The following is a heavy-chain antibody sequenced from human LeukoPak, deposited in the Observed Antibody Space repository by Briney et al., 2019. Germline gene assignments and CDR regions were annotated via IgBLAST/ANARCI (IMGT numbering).Heavy chain of an antibody. Sequence: ASVKISCKASGYTFTSNYIHWVRQAPGQGLEWMGIINPSGGSTRYAQKFQGRVTMTRDTSTSTVYMELSSLRSDDTAVYYCARVTRSGYCSSTSCYTDAFDIWGQGTMVTVSS. D-gene: IGHD2-2*02. J-gene: IGHJ3*02. V-gene: IGHV1-46*01. CDR2: INPSGGST. CDR3: ARVTRSGYCSSTSCYTDAFDI. CDR1: GYTFTSNY.